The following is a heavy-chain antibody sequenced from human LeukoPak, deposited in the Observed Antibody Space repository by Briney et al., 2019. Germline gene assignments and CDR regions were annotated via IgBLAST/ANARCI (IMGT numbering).Heavy chain of an antibody. Sequence: PGGSLRLSCAASGFTFSRIAMSWVRQAPGQGLEWGSGISGSGGRDSTYYADSVKGRFTISRDKSKNTVYLEMNSLRAEDTAVYYCAKGYSEYTSSWFDYWGQGTLVTVSS. D-gene: IGHD6-13*01. CDR3: AKGYSEYTSSWFDY. V-gene: IGHV3-23*01. CDR1: GFTFSRIA. J-gene: IGHJ4*02. CDR2: ISGSGGRDST.